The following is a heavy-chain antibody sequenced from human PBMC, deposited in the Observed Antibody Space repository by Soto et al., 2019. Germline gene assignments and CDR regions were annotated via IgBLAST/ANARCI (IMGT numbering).Heavy chain of an antibody. V-gene: IGHV3-48*03. CDR1: GFTFSSYE. J-gene: IGHJ3*02. D-gene: IGHD4-17*01. Sequence: GSLRLSCAASGFTFSSYEMNWVRQAPGKGLEWVSYISSSGSTIYYADSVKGRFTISRDNAKNSLYLQMNSLRAEDTAVYYCASSVTTGDAFDIWGQGTMVTVSS. CDR3: ASSVTTGDAFDI. CDR2: ISSSGSTI.